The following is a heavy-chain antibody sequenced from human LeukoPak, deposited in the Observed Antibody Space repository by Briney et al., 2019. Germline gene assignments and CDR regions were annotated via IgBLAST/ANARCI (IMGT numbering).Heavy chain of an antibody. CDR1: GFTFSSYW. CDR3: AKVLRDYDILTDPLDY. Sequence: PGGSLRLSWAASGFTFSSYWMSWVRQAPGKGLEWVAFISYDGSNKYYADSVKGRFTIARDNSKNTLYLQMNSLRAEDTAVYYCAKVLRDYDILTDPLDYWGQGTLVTVSS. D-gene: IGHD3-9*01. J-gene: IGHJ4*02. V-gene: IGHV3-30*18. CDR2: ISYDGSNK.